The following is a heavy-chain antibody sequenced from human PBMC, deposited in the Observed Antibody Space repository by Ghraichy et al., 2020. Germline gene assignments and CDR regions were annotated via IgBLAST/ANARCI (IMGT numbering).Heavy chain of an antibody. CDR1: GGSFSGYY. Sequence: SETLSLTCAVYGGSFSGYYWSWIRQPPGKGLEWIGEINHSGSTNYNPSLKSRVTISVDTSKNQFSLKLSSVTAADTAVYYCARGTLVVIRVWGQGTLVTVSS. CDR3: ARGTLVVIRV. D-gene: IGHD3-22*01. J-gene: IGHJ4*02. V-gene: IGHV4-34*01. CDR2: INHSGST.